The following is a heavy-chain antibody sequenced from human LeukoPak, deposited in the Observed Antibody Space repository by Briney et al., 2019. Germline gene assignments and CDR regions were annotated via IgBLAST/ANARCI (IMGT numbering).Heavy chain of an antibody. V-gene: IGHV1-46*01. CDR2: IYPRDGST. CDR1: GYTFTSNY. CDR3: ARLPLRSIAVGYYGMDV. D-gene: IGHD6-6*01. J-gene: IGHJ6*02. Sequence: GASVKVSCKASGYTFTSNYIHWVRQAPGQGLEWMGMIYPRDGSTSYAQKFQGRVTMTRDTSTSTAYMELSSLRSEDTAVYYCARLPLRSIAVGYYGMDVWGQGTTVTVSS.